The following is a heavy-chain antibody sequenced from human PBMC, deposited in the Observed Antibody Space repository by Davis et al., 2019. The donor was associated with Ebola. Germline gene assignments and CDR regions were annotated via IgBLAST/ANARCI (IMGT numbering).Heavy chain of an antibody. CDR2: ISSSGSTI. Sequence: GGSLRLSCAASGFTFSSYEMNWVRQAPGKGLEWVSYISSSGSTIYYADSVKGRFTISRDNAKNSLYLQMNSLRAEDTAVYYCARAKSSGNYYYYGMDVWGQGTTVTVSS. V-gene: IGHV3-48*03. D-gene: IGHD6-19*01. CDR1: GFTFSSYE. J-gene: IGHJ6*02. CDR3: ARAKSSGNYYYYGMDV.